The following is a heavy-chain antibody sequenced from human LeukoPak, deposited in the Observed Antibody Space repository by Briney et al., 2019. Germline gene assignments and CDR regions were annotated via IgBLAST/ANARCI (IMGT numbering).Heavy chain of an antibody. Sequence: PSETLSLTCTVSGGSISSYYWGWIRQPPGKGLEWIGSIYYSGSTYYNPSLKSRVTISVDTSKNQFSLKLSSVTAADTAVYYCAKMGNPATVTADYWGQGTLVTVSS. CDR2: IYYSGST. CDR1: GGSISSYY. V-gene: IGHV4-39*07. CDR3: AKMGNPATVTADY. D-gene: IGHD4-17*01. J-gene: IGHJ4*02.